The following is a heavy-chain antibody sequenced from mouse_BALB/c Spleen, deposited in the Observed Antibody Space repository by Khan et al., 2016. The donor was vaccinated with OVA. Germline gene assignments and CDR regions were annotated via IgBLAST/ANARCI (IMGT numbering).Heavy chain of an antibody. CDR2: IDPFNGGA. CDR3: ARPCSTSCFAY. CDR1: GYSFSTYY. V-gene: IGHV1S135*01. Sequence: IQLVQSGPELMKPGASVKISCKASGYSFSTYYIHWVTRSHGKTLEWIGYIDPFNGGATYNQKLKGKATLTVDKSSSTAYMHLTSLPSEDSAVYYCARPCSTSCFAYWGQGTLVTVSS. J-gene: IGHJ3*01. D-gene: IGHD1-1*01.